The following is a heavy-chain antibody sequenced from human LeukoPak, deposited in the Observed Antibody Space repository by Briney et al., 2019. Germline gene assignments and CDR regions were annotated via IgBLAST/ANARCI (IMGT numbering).Heavy chain of an antibody. CDR2: INPSGGST. V-gene: IGHV1-46*01. CDR1: GYTFTSYY. J-gene: IGHJ3*02. D-gene: IGHD6-13*01. Sequence: ASVTVSCKASGYTFTSYYMHWVRQAPGQGLEWMGIINPSGGSTSYAQKLQGRVTMTTDTSTSTDYMELRSLRSDDTAVYYCARGWYFAFDIWGQGTMVTVSS. CDR3: ARGWYFAFDI.